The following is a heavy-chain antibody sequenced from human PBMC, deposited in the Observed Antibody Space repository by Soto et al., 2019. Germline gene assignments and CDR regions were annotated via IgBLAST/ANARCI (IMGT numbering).Heavy chain of an antibody. CDR2: IYYSGST. J-gene: IGHJ6*02. D-gene: IGHD6-25*01. CDR3: ARDRVRGYWVSAAVYYGMDV. Sequence: SETLSLTCTVSGGSISSGGYYWSWIRQHPGRGLEWIGYIYYSGSTYYNPSLKSRVTISVDTSKNQFSLKLSSVTAADTAVYYSARDRVRGYWVSAAVYYGMDVCGQGTTVTVSS. V-gene: IGHV4-31*03. CDR1: GGSISSGGYY.